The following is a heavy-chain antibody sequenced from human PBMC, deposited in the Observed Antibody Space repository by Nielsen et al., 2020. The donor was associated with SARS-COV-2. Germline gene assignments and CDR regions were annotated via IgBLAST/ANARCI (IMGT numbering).Heavy chain of an antibody. Sequence: GGSLRLSCAASGFTFSSYGMHWVRQAPGKGLEWVAIIWYDGNNKYYADSVKGRFTISRDNSKNTLYLQMNSLRAEDTAVYYCARVHSSSLYYYGMDVWGQGTTVTVSS. CDR1: GFTFSSYG. CDR3: ARVHSSSLYYYGMDV. J-gene: IGHJ6*02. V-gene: IGHV3-33*01. D-gene: IGHD6-13*01. CDR2: IWYDGNNK.